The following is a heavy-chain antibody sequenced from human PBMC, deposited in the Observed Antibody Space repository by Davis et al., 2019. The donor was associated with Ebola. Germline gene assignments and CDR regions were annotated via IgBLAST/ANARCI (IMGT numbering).Heavy chain of an antibody. V-gene: IGHV3-13*05. CDR3: ARDTGPGAFDI. J-gene: IGHJ3*02. D-gene: IGHD1-14*01. Sequence: PGGSLRLSCAASGFTFSSYDMHWVRQATGKGLEWVSAIGTAGDPYYPGSVKGRFTISRDNAKNSLYLQMNSLRAEDTAVYYCARDTGPGAFDIWGQGTMVTVSS. CDR2: IGTAGDP. CDR1: GFTFSSYD.